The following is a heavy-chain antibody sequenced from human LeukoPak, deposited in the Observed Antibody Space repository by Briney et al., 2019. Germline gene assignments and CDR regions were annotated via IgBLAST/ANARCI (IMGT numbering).Heavy chain of an antibody. D-gene: IGHD3-22*01. V-gene: IGHV3-33*01. CDR1: GFTFSSYG. CDR2: IWYDGSNK. Sequence: PGGSLRLSCAASGFTFSSYGMHWVRQAPGKGLEWVAVIWYDGSNKYYAESVKGRFTISRDNSKNTLYLQMNSLRAEDTAVYYCARPPFDSSGWLGSYYYYGMEVWGQGTTVTVSS. CDR3: ARPPFDSSGWLGSYYYYGMEV. J-gene: IGHJ6*02.